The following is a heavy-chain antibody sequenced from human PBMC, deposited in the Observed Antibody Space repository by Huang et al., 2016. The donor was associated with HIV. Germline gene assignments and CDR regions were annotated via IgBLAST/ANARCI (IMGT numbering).Heavy chain of an antibody. Sequence: EVQLVESGGGLIQPGGSLRLSCAASGFTVSTNYMTWVRQAPGEGLEWVSLSYSGGTPYYADSVKGRFTISRDDSENTLYLHMTSLRAGDTAVYYCAKEGDTGAALGYWGQGTLVTVS. CDR2: SYSGGTP. D-gene: IGHD2-8*02. CDR1: GFTVSTNY. V-gene: IGHV3-53*01. J-gene: IGHJ4*02. CDR3: AKEGDTGAALGY.